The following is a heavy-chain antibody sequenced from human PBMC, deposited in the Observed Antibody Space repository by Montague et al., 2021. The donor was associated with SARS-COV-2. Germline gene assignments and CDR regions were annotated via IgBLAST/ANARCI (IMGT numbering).Heavy chain of an antibody. CDR2: IYHSGST. CDR1: GGSISSSNR. D-gene: IGHD6-19*01. Sequence: SETLSLTCAVSGGSISSSNRWSWVRQPPGKGLEWIGEIYHSGSTNYNPSLKSRVTISVDKSKNQFSLKLSAVTAADTAVYYCARSRGNLQWPFYYYYGMDVWGQGTTVTVSS. J-gene: IGHJ6*02. CDR3: ARSRGNLQWPFYYYYGMDV. V-gene: IGHV4-4*02.